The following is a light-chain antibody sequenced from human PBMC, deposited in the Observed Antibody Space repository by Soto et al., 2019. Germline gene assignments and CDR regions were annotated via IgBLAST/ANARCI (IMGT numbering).Light chain of an antibody. V-gene: IGKV4-1*01. J-gene: IGKJ1*01. CDR1: QNLLYSSNNKNY. CDR3: QQYFSTPLT. Sequence: DIVMTQSPDSLAVSLGERATINCKSSQNLLYSSNNKNYLAWYQQKPGQPPKLLIYWASARDSGVPDRFSGSGSETDFTLTISSLQAEDVAVYYCQQYFSTPLTFGQGTKVEIK. CDR2: WAS.